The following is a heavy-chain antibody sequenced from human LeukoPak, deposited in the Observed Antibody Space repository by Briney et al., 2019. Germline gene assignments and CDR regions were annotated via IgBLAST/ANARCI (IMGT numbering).Heavy chain of an antibody. V-gene: IGHV4-34*01. CDR3: ARGPYSYDSSGAFDI. Sequence: TSETLSLTCAVSGGSFSGYYWNWIRQTPGKGLEWIGEINHSGSTNYNPSLKSRVTISVDKSKNQFSLKLSSVTAADTAVYFCARGPYSYDSSGAFDIWGQGTMVTVSS. D-gene: IGHD3-22*01. CDR2: INHSGST. CDR1: GGSFSGYY. J-gene: IGHJ3*02.